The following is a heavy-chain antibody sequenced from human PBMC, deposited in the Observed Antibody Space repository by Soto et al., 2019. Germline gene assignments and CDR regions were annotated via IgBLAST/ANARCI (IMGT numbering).Heavy chain of an antibody. D-gene: IGHD3-22*01. CDR2: INPSGGST. V-gene: IGHV1-46*01. Sequence: RASVKVSCKASGYTFTSYYMHWVRQAPGQGLEWMGIINPSGGSTSYAQKFQGRVTMTRDTSTSTVYMELSSLRSEDTAVYYCAWVVSSSGYHDAFDIWGQGTMVTVPS. CDR1: GYTFTSYY. CDR3: AWVVSSSGYHDAFDI. J-gene: IGHJ3*02.